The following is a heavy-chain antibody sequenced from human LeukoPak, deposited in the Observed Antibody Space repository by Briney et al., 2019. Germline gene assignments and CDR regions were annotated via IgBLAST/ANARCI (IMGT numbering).Heavy chain of an antibody. V-gene: IGHV1-2*02. CDR2: INPNSGGT. Sequence: GASVKVSCKASGYTFTGYYMHWVRQAPGQGLEWMGWINPNSGGTNYAQKFQGRVTMTRDTSISTAYMELSRLRSDDTAVYYCARERCSGGSCYQFDPWGQGTLVTVSS. CDR1: GYTFTGYY. CDR3: ARERCSGGSCYQFDP. J-gene: IGHJ5*02. D-gene: IGHD2-15*01.